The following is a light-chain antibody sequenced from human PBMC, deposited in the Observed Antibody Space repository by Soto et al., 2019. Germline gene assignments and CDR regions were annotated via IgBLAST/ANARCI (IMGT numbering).Light chain of an antibody. CDR1: QSISHF. Sequence: DIQMTQSPSTLSASVGDRVTTTCRASQSISHFLAWYQQKPGKVPKLLIYDASNLGSGVPSRFSGSGSGTDFTLTISGLQPDDFTTYYCQHFNSYPWTFGQGTKVDIK. J-gene: IGKJ1*01. V-gene: IGKV1-5*01. CDR2: DAS. CDR3: QHFNSYPWT.